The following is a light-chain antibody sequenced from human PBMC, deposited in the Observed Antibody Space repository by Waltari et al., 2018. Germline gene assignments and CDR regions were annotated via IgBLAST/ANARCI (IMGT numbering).Light chain of an antibody. CDR2: QDS. J-gene: IGLJ2*01. Sequence: SYELTQPPSVSVSPGQTASITCSGDKLGNRFASWFQQKAGQSPVLVIYQDSRRPSGIPERFSGSKCGNTATLTISGPQPMDEADYYCQAWDSNTEVFGGGTKLTVL. CDR3: QAWDSNTEV. V-gene: IGLV3-1*01. CDR1: KLGNRF.